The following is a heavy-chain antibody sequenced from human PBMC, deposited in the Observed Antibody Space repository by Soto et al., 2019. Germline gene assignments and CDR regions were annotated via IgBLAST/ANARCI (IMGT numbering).Heavy chain of an antibody. Sequence: ASVKVSCKASGYTFTSYGISWVRQAPGQGLEWMGWISAYNGNTNYAQKLQGRVTMTTDTSTSTAYMELRSLRSDDTAVYYCARAPPYVWGSYRVNYYYYGMDVWGQGTAVTVSS. CDR3: ARAPPYVWGSYRVNYYYYGMDV. CDR1: GYTFTSYG. CDR2: ISAYNGNT. V-gene: IGHV1-18*01. J-gene: IGHJ6*02. D-gene: IGHD3-16*02.